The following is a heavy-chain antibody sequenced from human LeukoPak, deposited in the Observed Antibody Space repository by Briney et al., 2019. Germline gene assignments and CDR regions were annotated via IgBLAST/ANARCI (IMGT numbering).Heavy chain of an antibody. J-gene: IGHJ5*02. Sequence: GSLRLSCASSGFTFSNYAMHWVRQAPGKGLEWVAVISYDGSKKDYVDSVKGRFTISRDNSKNTLYLQMNSLRVEDTAVYYCASLYGSGPNWFDPWGQGTLVTVSS. V-gene: IGHV3-30*04. CDR1: GFTFSNYA. D-gene: IGHD3-10*01. CDR2: ISYDGSKK. CDR3: ASLYGSGPNWFDP.